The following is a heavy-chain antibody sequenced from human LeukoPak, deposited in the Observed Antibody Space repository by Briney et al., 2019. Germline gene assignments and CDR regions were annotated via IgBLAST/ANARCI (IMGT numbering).Heavy chain of an antibody. V-gene: IGHV3-23*01. D-gene: IGHD6-19*01. CDR1: GFTVSSNY. Sequence: PGGSLRLSCAASGFTVSSNYMSWVRQAPGKGLEWVSAISGSGGSTYYADSVKGRFTISRDNSKNTLYLQMNSLRAEDTAVYYCAKDHSSGWPWGAFDIWGQGTMVTVSS. CDR3: AKDHSSGWPWGAFDI. J-gene: IGHJ3*02. CDR2: ISGSGGST.